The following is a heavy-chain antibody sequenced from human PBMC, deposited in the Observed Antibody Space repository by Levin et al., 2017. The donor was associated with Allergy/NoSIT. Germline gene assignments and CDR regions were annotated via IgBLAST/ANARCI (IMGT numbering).Heavy chain of an antibody. CDR1: GYSFTTYW. Sequence: ASVKVSCKSSGYSFTTYWIGWVRQMPGKGLEWMGIIYPGDSETRYSPSFQGQVTISADKSISTAYLQWSSLKASDTAMYYCARHDSLDAFDIWGQGTMVSVSS. CDR3: ARHDSLDAFDI. V-gene: IGHV5-51*01. J-gene: IGHJ3*02. CDR2: IYPGDSET. D-gene: IGHD3-22*01.